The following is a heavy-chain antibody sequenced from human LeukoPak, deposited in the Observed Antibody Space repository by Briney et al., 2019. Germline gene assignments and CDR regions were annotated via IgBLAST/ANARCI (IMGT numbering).Heavy chain of an antibody. V-gene: IGHV3-23*01. CDR3: TKRVKYGGTWDHFAD. D-gene: IGHD1-26*01. J-gene: IGHJ4*02. Sequence: QPGGSLRLSCAASGFTFHNYRMSWVRQAPGKRLECVSTVNADGCNTYYADSVKGRFTISRDNSKSTLILQMNSLRVEDTALYYCTKRVKYGGTWDHFADWGQGTMVSVSS. CDR1: GFTFHNYR. CDR2: VNADGCNT.